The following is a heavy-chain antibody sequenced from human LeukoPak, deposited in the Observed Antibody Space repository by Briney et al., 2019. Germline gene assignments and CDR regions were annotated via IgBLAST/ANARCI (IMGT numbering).Heavy chain of an antibody. Sequence: PGGPLRLSCAASGFTFSSYAMRWVRQAPGKGLEWVSAISGSGGSTYYADSVKGRFTISRDNSKNTLYLQMNSLRVEDTAVYYCANRGVAVARRQFDYWGQGTLVTVSS. CDR1: GFTFSSYA. V-gene: IGHV3-23*01. CDR3: ANRGVAVARRQFDY. CDR2: ISGSGGST. D-gene: IGHD6-19*01. J-gene: IGHJ4*02.